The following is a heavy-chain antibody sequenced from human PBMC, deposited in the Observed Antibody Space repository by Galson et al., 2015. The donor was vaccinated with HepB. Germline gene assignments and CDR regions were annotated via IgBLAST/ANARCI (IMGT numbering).Heavy chain of an antibody. CDR2: ITGSGGST. Sequence: SLRLSCAASGFTFSSYAMSWVRQAPGKGLEWVSAITGSGGSTYYADSVKGRFTISRDNSKDTLYLQMSSLRAEDTAVYYCAKSPTDNWLPPNWFDPWGQGALVTVSS. CDR1: GFTFSSYA. J-gene: IGHJ5*02. D-gene: IGHD5-24*01. CDR3: AKSPTDNWLPPNWFDP. V-gene: IGHV3-23*01.